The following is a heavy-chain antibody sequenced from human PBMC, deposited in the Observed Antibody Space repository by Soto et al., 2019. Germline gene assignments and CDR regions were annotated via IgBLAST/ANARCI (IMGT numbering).Heavy chain of an antibody. V-gene: IGHV3-23*01. D-gene: IGHD2-8*01. CDR1: GFTFSSYA. CDR2: ISGRGGST. Sequence: GGSLRLSCAASGFTFSSYAMSWVRQAPGKGLEWVSAISGRGGSTYYADSVKGRFTISRDNSKNTLYLQMNSLRAEDTAVYYCAKGGGLDIVLMVYAPFDYWGQGTLVTVSS. CDR3: AKGGGLDIVLMVYAPFDY. J-gene: IGHJ4*02.